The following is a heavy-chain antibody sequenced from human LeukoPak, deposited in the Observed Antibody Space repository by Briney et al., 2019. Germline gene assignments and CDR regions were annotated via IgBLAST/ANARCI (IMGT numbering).Heavy chain of an antibody. CDR1: GFTFSSYA. CDR2: ISGSGGST. V-gene: IGHV3-23*01. Sequence: PGGSLRLSCAASGFTFSSYAMHWVRQAPGKGLEWVSAISGSGGSTYYADSVKGRFTISRDNSKNTLYLQMNSLRAEDTAVYYCAKAPYSGSYLDYFDYWGQGTLVTVSS. D-gene: IGHD1-26*01. CDR3: AKAPYSGSYLDYFDY. J-gene: IGHJ4*02.